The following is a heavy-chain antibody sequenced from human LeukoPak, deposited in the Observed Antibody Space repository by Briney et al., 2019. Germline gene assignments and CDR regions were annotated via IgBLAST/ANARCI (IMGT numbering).Heavy chain of an antibody. CDR3: ASLEARGGAFDI. Sequence: SETLSLTCTVSGGSISSYYWSWIRQPPGKGLEWIGYIYYSGSTNYNPSLKSRVTISVDTSKNQFSLKLSSVTAADTAVYYCASLEARGGAFDIWGQGTMVTVSS. CDR2: IYYSGST. D-gene: IGHD3-10*01. CDR1: GGSISSYY. V-gene: IGHV4-59*01. J-gene: IGHJ3*02.